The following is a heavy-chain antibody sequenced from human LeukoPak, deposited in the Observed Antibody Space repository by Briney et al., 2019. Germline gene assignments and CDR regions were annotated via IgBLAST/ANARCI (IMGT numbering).Heavy chain of an antibody. CDR1: GYSFTGYW. J-gene: IGHJ4*02. Sequence: GESLKISCKSSGYSFTGYWIGWVRQMPGKGLEWMGIIYPGDSDTRYSPSFQGQVTISVDKSIKTAHLRWSSLKASDTAMYYCARHEEMGATPSLRYWGQGTLVTVSS. V-gene: IGHV5-51*01. D-gene: IGHD1-26*01. CDR2: IYPGDSDT. CDR3: ARHEEMGATPSLRY.